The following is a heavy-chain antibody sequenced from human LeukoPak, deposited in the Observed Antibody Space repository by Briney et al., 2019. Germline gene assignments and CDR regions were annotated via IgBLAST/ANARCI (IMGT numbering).Heavy chain of an antibody. D-gene: IGHD6-19*01. CDR2: TYYRSKWYD. CDR3: ARYLGIGSQRYYFDY. V-gene: IGHV6-1*01. J-gene: IGHJ4*02. Sequence: SQTLSLTCAISGDRVSSSSAAWSWIRQSPSRGLAWPARTYYRSKWYDDYAVSVKSRITINPDTSKNQFSLQLTSVTPEDTAVYYCARYLGIGSQRYYFDYWGQGTLVAVS. CDR1: GDRVSSSSAA.